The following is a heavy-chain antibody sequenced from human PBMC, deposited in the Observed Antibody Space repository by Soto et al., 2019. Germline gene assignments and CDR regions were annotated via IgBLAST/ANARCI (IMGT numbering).Heavy chain of an antibody. Sequence: SLRLSCAASGFTFSSFGMHWVRQAPGEGLEWVAVISSGGGLKYDADSVKGRFTISRDNSKNTLYLQMNSLRAEDTAIYYCAKETHSNGYGSYFDYWGQGVLVTV. CDR2: ISSGGGLK. CDR1: GFTFSSFG. CDR3: AKETHSNGYGSYFDY. D-gene: IGHD3-22*01. V-gene: IGHV3-30*18. J-gene: IGHJ4*02.